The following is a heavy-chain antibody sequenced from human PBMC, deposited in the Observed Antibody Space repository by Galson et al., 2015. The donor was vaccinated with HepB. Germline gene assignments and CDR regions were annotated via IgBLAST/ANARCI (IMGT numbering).Heavy chain of an antibody. V-gene: IGHV3-23*01. CDR1: GFTFSSYA. D-gene: IGHD4-17*01. J-gene: IGHJ4*02. CDR2: ISGSGGST. Sequence: SLRLSCAASGFTFSSYAMSWVRQAPGKGLEWVSAISGSGGSTYYADSVKGRFTISRDNSKNTLYLQINSLRAEDTAVYYCAKDLYLYGDYGGFDYWGQGTLVTVSS. CDR3: AKDLYLYGDYGGFDY.